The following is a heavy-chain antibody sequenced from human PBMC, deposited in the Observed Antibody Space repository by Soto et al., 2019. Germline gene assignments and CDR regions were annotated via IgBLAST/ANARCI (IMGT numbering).Heavy chain of an antibody. V-gene: IGHV4-30-4*01. J-gene: IGHJ4*02. CDR1: GGSISSGDYY. CDR2: IYYSGST. D-gene: IGHD3-22*01. CDR3: ARGDDSSGYSHGTYFDY. Sequence: SETLSLTCTVSGGSISSGDYYWSWIRQPPGKGLEWIGYIYYSGSTYYNPSLKSRVTISVDTSKNQFSLKLRSVTAADTAVYYCARGDDSSGYSHGTYFDYWGQGTMVTVSS.